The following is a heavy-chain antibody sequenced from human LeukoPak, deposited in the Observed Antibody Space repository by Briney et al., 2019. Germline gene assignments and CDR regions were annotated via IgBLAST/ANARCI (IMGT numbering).Heavy chain of an antibody. V-gene: IGHV3-23*01. Sequence: GGSLRLSCAASGFTFSNYAMSWVRQAPGKGLEWVSAVNNGGSSIYYADSVKGQFTISRDNSKNTLYLQMNSLRAEDTAVCYCARGGGGQWLYYWGQGTLVTVSS. J-gene: IGHJ4*02. D-gene: IGHD6-19*01. CDR1: GFTFSNYA. CDR2: VNNGGSSI. CDR3: ARGGGGQWLYY.